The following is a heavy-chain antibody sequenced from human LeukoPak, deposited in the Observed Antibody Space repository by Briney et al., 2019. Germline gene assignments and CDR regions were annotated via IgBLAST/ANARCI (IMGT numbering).Heavy chain of an antibody. CDR3: ARGRYYGSGKVGGGDAEYFQH. CDR2: ISAYNGNT. J-gene: IGHJ1*01. D-gene: IGHD3-10*01. Sequence: GASVKVSCKASGYTFTSYGISWVRQAPGQGLEWMGWISAYNGNTNYAQKLQGRATMTTDTSTSTAYMELRSLRSDDTAVYYCARGRYYGSGKVGGGDAEYFQHWGQGTLVTVSS. CDR1: GYTFTSYG. V-gene: IGHV1-18*01.